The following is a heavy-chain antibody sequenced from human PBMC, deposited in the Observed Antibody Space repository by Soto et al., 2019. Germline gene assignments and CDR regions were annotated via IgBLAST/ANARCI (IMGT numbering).Heavy chain of an antibody. Sequence: ASVKVSCKASDYIFTTYGISWVRQAPGQGLEWMGWVSPFSNITNYAQKFQGRVTLTTETSTSTVYMELRSLRSDDTAVYYCARNGERDLGLNYYFYFGMDVWGQGTTVAVSS. CDR2: VSPFSNIT. CDR3: ARNGERDLGLNYYFYFGMDV. CDR1: DYIFTTYG. D-gene: IGHD2-8*01. J-gene: IGHJ6*02. V-gene: IGHV1-18*04.